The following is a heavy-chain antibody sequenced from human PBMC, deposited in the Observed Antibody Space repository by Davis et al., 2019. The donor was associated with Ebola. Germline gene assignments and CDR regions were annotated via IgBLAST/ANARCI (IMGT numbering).Heavy chain of an antibody. CDR1: GGSISSYY. CDR3: ARQYSSGWYYFDY. J-gene: IGHJ4*02. CDR2: NYYSGST. V-gene: IGHV4-59*08. Sequence: MPGGSLRLSCTVSGGSISSYYWSWIRQPPGKGLEWIGYNYYSGSTNYNPSLKSRVTISVDTSKNQFSLKLSSVTAADTAVYYCARQYSSGWYYFDYWGQGTLVTVSS. D-gene: IGHD6-19*01.